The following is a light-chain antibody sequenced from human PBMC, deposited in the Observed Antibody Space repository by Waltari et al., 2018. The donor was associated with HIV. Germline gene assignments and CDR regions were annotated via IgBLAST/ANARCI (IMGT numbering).Light chain of an antibody. CDR1: SSNIGTGYD. J-gene: IGLJ1*01. Sequence: QSVLTQPPSVSGAPGQRITISCTGTSSNIGTGYDVHWYQQLPGIAPNVVIHGNRNRPSGVPDRFSAYKSGTSASLTITGLQAEDEADYYCQTYDSTLNGYVFGTGTKVTVL. CDR3: QTYDSTLNGYV. CDR2: GNR. V-gene: IGLV1-40*01.